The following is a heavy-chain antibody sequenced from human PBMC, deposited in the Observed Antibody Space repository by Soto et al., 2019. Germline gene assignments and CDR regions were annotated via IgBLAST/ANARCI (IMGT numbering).Heavy chain of an antibody. CDR3: ARDAGYYDILTGYRPLYYFDY. J-gene: IGHJ4*02. Sequence: SETLSLTCTVSGGSISSYYWSWIRQPPGKGLEWIGYIYYSGSTNYNPSLKSRVTISVDTSKNQFSLKLSSVTAADTAVYYCARDAGYYDILTGYRPLYYFDYWGQGTLVTVSS. D-gene: IGHD3-9*01. CDR1: GGSISSYY. V-gene: IGHV4-59*01. CDR2: IYYSGST.